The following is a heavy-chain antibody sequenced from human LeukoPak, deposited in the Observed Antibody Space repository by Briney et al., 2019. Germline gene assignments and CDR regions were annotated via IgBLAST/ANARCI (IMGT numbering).Heavy chain of an antibody. CDR2: INHSGST. V-gene: IGHV4-34*01. D-gene: IGHD5-18*01. J-gene: IGHJ4*02. CDR3: ARGIGYSYVGLYYFDY. CDR1: GGSFSGYY. Sequence: SETLSLTCAVYGGSFSGYYWSWIRQPPGKGLEWIGEINHSGSTNYNPSLKSRVTISVDTSKNQFSLKLSSVTAADTAVYYCARGIGYSYVGLYYFDYWGQGTLVTVSS.